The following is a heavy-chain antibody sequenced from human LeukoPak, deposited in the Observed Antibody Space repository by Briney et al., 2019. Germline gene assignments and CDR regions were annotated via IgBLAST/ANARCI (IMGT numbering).Heavy chain of an antibody. D-gene: IGHD2-21*02. J-gene: IGHJ3*02. CDR2: ISGSGGST. CDR3: ARDGAYCGGDCSFAFDI. V-gene: IGHV3-23*01. Sequence: AGGSLRLSCAPSGFTLSSYAMTWVRQAPGKGLEWVSAISGSGGSTYYADSVKGRFTISRDNSKNTLYLQMISLRAEDTAVYYCARDGAYCGGDCSFAFDIWGRGAVVTVSS. CDR1: GFTLSSYA.